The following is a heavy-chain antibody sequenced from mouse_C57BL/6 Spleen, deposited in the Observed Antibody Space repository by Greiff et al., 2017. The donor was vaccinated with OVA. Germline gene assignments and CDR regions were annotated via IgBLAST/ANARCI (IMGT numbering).Heavy chain of an antibody. CDR1: GYTFTDYY. CDR3: ARGTSSMMSYFDY. D-gene: IGHD2-4*01. CDR2: IYPGSGNT. Sequence: VQLQQSGAELVRPGASVKLSCKASGYTFTDYYINWVKQRPGQGLEWIARIYPGSGNTYYNEKFKGKATLTAEKSSSTAYMQLSSLTSEDSSVYFCARGTSSMMSYFDYWGQGTTLTVSS. V-gene: IGHV1-76*01. J-gene: IGHJ2*01.